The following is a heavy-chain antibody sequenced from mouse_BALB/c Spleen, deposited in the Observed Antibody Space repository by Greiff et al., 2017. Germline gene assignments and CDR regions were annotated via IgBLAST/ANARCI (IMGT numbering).Heavy chain of an antibody. CDR2: IWSGGST. CDR3: ASSTWYYFDY. J-gene: IGHJ2*01. CDR1: GFSLTSYG. V-gene: IGHV2-2*02. Sequence: QVQLKESGPGLVQPSQSLSITCTVSGFSLTSYGVHWVRQSPGKGLEWLGVIWSGGSTDYNAAFISRLSISKYNSKSQVFFKMTSLQANDTAIYYCASSTWYYFDYWGQGTTLTVSS.